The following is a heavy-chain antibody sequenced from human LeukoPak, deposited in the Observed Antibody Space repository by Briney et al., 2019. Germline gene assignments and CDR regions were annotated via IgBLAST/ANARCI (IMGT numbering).Heavy chain of an antibody. Sequence: GGSLRLSCAASGFTFSSYSMNWVRKAPGKGLEWVSSISSSSSYIYYADSVKGRFTISTDNAKNSLYLQMNSLRAEDTAVYYCAELGITMIGGVWGKGTTVTISS. D-gene: IGHD3-10*02. CDR2: ISSSSSYI. V-gene: IGHV3-21*01. CDR1: GFTFSSYS. CDR3: AELGITMIGGV. J-gene: IGHJ6*04.